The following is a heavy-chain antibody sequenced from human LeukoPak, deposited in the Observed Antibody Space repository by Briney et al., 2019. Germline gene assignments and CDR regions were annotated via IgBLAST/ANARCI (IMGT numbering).Heavy chain of an antibody. CDR1: GYTFTSHD. Sequence: ASVKVSCKASGYTFTSHDINWVRQATGQGLEWMGWMSPNSGNTGYAQKFQGRVTMTRNTSISTAYMELSSLRSEDTAVYYCARRIPTVNRDYWGQGTLVTVSS. D-gene: IGHD4-17*01. CDR2: MSPNSGNT. V-gene: IGHV1-8*01. J-gene: IGHJ4*02. CDR3: ARRIPTVNRDY.